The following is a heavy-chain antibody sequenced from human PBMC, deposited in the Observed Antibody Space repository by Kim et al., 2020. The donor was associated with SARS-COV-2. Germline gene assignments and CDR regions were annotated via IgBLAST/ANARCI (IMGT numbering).Heavy chain of an antibody. Sequence: GGSLRLSCAASGFTFSSYSMNWVRQAPGKGLEWVSYISSSSTINYADSVKGRFTISRDNAKNSLYLQMNSLRAEDTAVYYFARDSPDSTTTDFYGDWGNGYWGQGTLVTVSS. D-gene: IGHD4-17*01. J-gene: IGHJ4*02. CDR1: GFTFSSYS. CDR3: ARDSPDSTTTDFYGDWGNGY. CDR2: ISSSSTI. V-gene: IGHV3-48*04.